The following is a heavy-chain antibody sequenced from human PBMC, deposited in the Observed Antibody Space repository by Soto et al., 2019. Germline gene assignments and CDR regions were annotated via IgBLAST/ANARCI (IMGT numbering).Heavy chain of an antibody. J-gene: IGHJ6*02. D-gene: IGHD4-4*01. CDR1: GLTFRGHS. V-gene: IGHV3-21*01. CDR2: ISSSSSYI. Sequence: GRSLRLRTDAAGLTFRGHSVTWVRQAPGKRLEWVSSISSSSSYIYYADPVQGRFAISRDNAKNSLYLQINSLRAEDTAVYYCARDGWITTSCYDYYNYGMDVWGQGTTVTVSS. CDR3: ARDGWITTSCYDYYNYGMDV.